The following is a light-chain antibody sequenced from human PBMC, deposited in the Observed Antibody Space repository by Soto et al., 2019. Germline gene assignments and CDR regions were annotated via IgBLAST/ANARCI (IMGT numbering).Light chain of an antibody. Sequence: DIHMTQSPSTLSASEGARVVITCRASQNIDRWLAWYQQKPRKTPQLLIYRASFPESGAPPPFSGSGSGTGFTLTITGLQPDDFATYFGQHYNSYPYSFGQGTKLEI. CDR3: QHYNSYPYS. J-gene: IGKJ2*03. CDR2: RAS. V-gene: IGKV1-5*03. CDR1: QNIDRW.